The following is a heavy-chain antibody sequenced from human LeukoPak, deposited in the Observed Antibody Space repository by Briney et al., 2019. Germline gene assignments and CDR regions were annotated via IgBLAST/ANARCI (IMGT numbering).Heavy chain of an antibody. V-gene: IGHV3-23*01. CDR2: ISGSGGST. J-gene: IGHJ4*02. Sequence: GGSLRLSCAASGFTFSSYAMSWVRQAPGKGLEWVSAISGSGGSTYYADSVKGRFTISRDNSKNTLYLQMNSLRAEDTAVYYCAIYPSFGSSFDYWGQGTLVTVSS. CDR3: AIYPSFGSSFDY. D-gene: IGHD2-15*01. CDR1: GFTFSSYA.